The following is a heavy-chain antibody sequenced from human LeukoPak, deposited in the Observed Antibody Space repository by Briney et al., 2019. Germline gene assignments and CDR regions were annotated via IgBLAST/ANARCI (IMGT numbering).Heavy chain of an antibody. CDR1: GGSISSYY. CDR3: ARPPGIAAAWFDP. J-gene: IGHJ5*02. V-gene: IGHV4-59*05. D-gene: IGHD6-13*01. CDR2: IYHSGST. Sequence: PSETLSLTCTVSGGSISSYYWSWIRQPPGKGLEWIGSIYHSGSTYYNPSLKSRVTISVDTSKNQFSLMVTSVTAADTAVYYCARPPGIAAAWFDPWGQGTLVTVSS.